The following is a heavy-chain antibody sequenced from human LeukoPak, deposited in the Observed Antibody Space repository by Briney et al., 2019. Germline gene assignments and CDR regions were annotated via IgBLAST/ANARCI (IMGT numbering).Heavy chain of an antibody. CDR2: ISGSGGST. Sequence: LAGGSLRLSCAASGFTFSSYAMSWVRQAPGKGLEWVSAISGSGGSTYYADSVKGRFTISRGNSKNTLYLQMNSLRAEDTAVYYCARDHPDGSGSYKDYWGQGTLVTVSS. D-gene: IGHD3-10*01. CDR1: GFTFSSYA. J-gene: IGHJ4*02. CDR3: ARDHPDGSGSYKDY. V-gene: IGHV3-23*01.